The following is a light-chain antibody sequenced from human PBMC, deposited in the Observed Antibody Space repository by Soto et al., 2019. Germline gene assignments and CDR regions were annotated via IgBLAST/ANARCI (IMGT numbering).Light chain of an antibody. J-gene: IGKJ3*01. CDR3: QQSHSAPFT. CDR2: AAS. Sequence: DIQMTQSPFSLYASLGDRVTITCRASQSISDYLNWYQQKPGKGTKLLIFAASSLQVGVLSRFSGSGSGTDFTLTISSLHPEDFANYFCQQSHSAPFTFGPRTTVDIK. CDR1: QSISDY. V-gene: IGKV1-39*01.